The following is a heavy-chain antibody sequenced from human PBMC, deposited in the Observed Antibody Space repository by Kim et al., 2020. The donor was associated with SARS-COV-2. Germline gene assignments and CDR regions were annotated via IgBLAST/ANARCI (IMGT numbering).Heavy chain of an antibody. CDR3: ASNTYSIAAAGTVWY. Sequence: GGSLRLSCAASGFTFSDYYMSWIRQAPGKGLEWVSYISSSGSTIYYADPVKGRFTISRDNAKNSLYLQMNSLRAEDTAVYYCASNTYSIAAAGTVWYWGQGTLVTVSS. CDR1: GFTFSDYY. CDR2: ISSSGSTI. D-gene: IGHD6-13*01. J-gene: IGHJ4*02. V-gene: IGHV3-11*01.